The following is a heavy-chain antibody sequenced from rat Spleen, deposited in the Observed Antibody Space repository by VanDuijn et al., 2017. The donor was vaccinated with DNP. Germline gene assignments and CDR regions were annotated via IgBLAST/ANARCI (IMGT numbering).Heavy chain of an antibody. CDR1: GFTFSDYY. Sequence: EVQLVESGGGLVQPGRSLKLSCAASGFTFSDYYMAWVRQAPTRGLEWVAYIGSDGYAPYYGVSVKGRFTISRDTAKSTLYLQMNSLRSEDMATYYCASSMGTYYPYSFDYWGQGVVVTVSS. CDR3: ASSMGTYYPYSFDY. J-gene: IGHJ2*01. D-gene: IGHD1-12*02. V-gene: IGHV5-22*01. CDR2: IGSDGYAP.